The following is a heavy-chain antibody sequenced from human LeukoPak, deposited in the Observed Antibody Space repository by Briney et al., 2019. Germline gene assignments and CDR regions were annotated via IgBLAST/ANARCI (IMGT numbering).Heavy chain of an antibody. D-gene: IGHD3-10*01. CDR1: GFTFSNYG. CDR2: IWYDGSNK. J-gene: IGHJ3*02. CDR3: ARDKLTGNAFDI. Sequence: GGSLRLSCAASGFTFSNYGMHWVRQAPGKGLERVTIIWYDGSNKYYADSVKGRFTISRDNSKNTLFLQMNSLRAEDTAVYYCARDKLTGNAFDIWGQGTMVTVSS. V-gene: IGHV3-33*01.